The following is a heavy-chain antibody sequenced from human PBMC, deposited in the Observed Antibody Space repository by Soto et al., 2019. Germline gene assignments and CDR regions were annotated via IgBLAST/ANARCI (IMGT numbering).Heavy chain of an antibody. V-gene: IGHV3-23*01. CDR1: GFTFSDYT. Sequence: GGSLRLSCAASGFTFSDYTMNWVRQAPGKGLEWVSAITGTSAGTYYADSVKGRFTISRDNSKNTLYLQMSSLRAEDTALYYCAKDITGTTNYWGQGTLVTVSS. J-gene: IGHJ4*02. D-gene: IGHD1-20*01. CDR2: ITGTSAGT. CDR3: AKDITGTTNY.